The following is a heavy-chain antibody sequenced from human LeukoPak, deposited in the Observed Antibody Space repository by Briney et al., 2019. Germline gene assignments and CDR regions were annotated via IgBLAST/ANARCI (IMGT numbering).Heavy chain of an antibody. J-gene: IGHJ4*02. Sequence: PGGSLRLSCSASGFTFNNYAMHWVRQAPRKGLEYVSAISSNGGATYYADSVRGRFTISRDNSKNTLYLQMNSLRVEDTGVYYCASALTTVTPHFHYWGQGTLVTVSS. CDR3: ASALTTVTPHFHY. CDR2: ISSNGGAT. V-gene: IGHV3-64D*06. CDR1: GFTFNNYA. D-gene: IGHD4-17*01.